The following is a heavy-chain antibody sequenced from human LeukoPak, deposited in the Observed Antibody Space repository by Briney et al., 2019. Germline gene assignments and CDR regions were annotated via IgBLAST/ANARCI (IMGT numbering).Heavy chain of an antibody. CDR2: IYYSGST. V-gene: IGHV4-59*01. CDR1: GGSISSYY. J-gene: IGHJ4*02. Sequence: SETLFLTCTVSGGSISSYYWSWIRQPPGKGLEWIGYIYYSGSTNYNPSLKSRVTISVDTSKNQFSLKLSSVTAADTAVYYCASSGYSGYEDYWGQGTLVTVSS. D-gene: IGHD5-12*01. CDR3: ASSGYSGYEDY.